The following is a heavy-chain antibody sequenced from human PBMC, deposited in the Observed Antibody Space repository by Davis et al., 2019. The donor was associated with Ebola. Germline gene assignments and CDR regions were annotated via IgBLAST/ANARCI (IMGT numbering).Heavy chain of an antibody. CDR1: GGSISSYY. J-gene: IGHJ6*03. D-gene: IGHD6-13*01. CDR2: IYYSGST. Sequence: PSETLSLTCTVSGGSISSYYWSWIRQPPGKGLEWIGYIYYSGSTNYNPSLKSRVTISVDTSKNQFSLKLSSVTAADTAVYYCARVSAAAGTYYYYYYYMDVWGKGTTVTVSS. V-gene: IGHV4-59*01. CDR3: ARVSAAAGTYYYYYYYMDV.